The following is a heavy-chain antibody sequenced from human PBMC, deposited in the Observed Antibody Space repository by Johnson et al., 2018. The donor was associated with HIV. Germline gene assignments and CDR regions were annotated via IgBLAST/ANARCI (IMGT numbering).Heavy chain of an antibody. V-gene: IGHV3-15*01. CDR2: IKSNTDGGTA. J-gene: IGHJ3*02. Sequence: VQLVESGGGLVSPGGSLTLSCAASGFTFSNAWMTWVRQAPVKGLEWVGRIKSNTDGGTADYADSVKGRFTISRDNSTNTLYLQMNRLRAEDTAVFYCARAGYSYGYTHVAFDIWGQGTMVTVSS. CDR1: GFTFSNAW. CDR3: ARAGYSYGYTHVAFDI. D-gene: IGHD5-18*01.